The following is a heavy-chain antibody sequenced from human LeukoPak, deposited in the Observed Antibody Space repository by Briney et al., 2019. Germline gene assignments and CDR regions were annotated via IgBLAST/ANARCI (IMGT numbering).Heavy chain of an antibody. CDR2: INTDGSST. CDR3: AKDRSRSYSSFDA. Sequence: PGGSLRLSCAASGFTFSSYWMHWVRQAPGKGLVWVSRINTDGSSTSYADSVKGRFTISRDNSKNSLYLQMNSLRVEDTGFYYCAKDRSRSYSSFDAWGQGTLVAVSS. J-gene: IGHJ4*02. CDR1: GFTFSSYW. V-gene: IGHV3-74*01. D-gene: IGHD6-19*01.